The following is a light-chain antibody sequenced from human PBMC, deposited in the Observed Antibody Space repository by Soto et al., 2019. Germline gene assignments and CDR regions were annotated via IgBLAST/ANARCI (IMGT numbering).Light chain of an antibody. CDR2: GAF. J-gene: IGKJ1*01. V-gene: IGKV3-15*01. CDR1: QSVRSN. CDR3: QQYNDWPLT. Sequence: EIVMTQSPVTLSVSPGERATLSCRASQSVRSNLAWYQHKPGQAPSLLIYGAFTRATGIPARFSGTGSGTEFTLTISILQSEDFALYYCQQYNDWPLTVGQGTKVEV.